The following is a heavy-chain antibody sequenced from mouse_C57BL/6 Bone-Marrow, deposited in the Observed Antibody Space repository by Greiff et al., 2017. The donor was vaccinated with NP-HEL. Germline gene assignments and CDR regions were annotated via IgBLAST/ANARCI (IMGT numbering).Heavy chain of an antibody. Sequence: VQLQQSGPELVKPGASVKIPCKASGYTFTDYNMDWVKQSHGKSLEWIGDINPNNGGTIYNQKFKGKATLTVDKSSSTAYMELRSLTSEDTAVYYCARWLLPHWYFDGWGTGTTVTVSS. CDR3: ARWLLPHWYFDG. D-gene: IGHD2-3*01. CDR2: INPNNGGT. V-gene: IGHV1-18*01. CDR1: GYTFTDYN. J-gene: IGHJ1*03.